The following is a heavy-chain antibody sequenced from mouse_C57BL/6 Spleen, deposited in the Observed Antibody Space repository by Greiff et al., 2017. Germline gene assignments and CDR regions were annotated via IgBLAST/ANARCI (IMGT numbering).Heavy chain of an antibody. Sequence: QVQLQQSGPELVKPGASVKISCKASGYAFSSSWMNWVKQRPGKGLEWIGRIYPGDGDTNYNGKFKGKATLTADKSSSTAYMQLSSLTSEDSAVYFCARRGFATVPYLDYWGQGTTVTVSS. V-gene: IGHV1-82*01. CDR3: ARRGFATVPYLDY. CDR2: IYPGDGDT. D-gene: IGHD1-1*01. J-gene: IGHJ2*01. CDR1: GYAFSSSW.